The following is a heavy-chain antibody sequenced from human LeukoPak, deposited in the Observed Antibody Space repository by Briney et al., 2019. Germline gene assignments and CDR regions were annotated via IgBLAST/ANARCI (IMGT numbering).Heavy chain of an antibody. Sequence: PGGSLRLSCEASGFTFSSYAMSWVRQAPGKGLEWVANIKQDGREIYYADSVKGRFSISRDNAQTSLYLQMNSLRAEDTAVYYCARDVVFDYWGQGTLVSVSS. CDR1: GFTFSSYA. CDR3: ARDVVFDY. J-gene: IGHJ4*02. CDR2: IKQDGREI. V-gene: IGHV3-7*01. D-gene: IGHD2-21*01.